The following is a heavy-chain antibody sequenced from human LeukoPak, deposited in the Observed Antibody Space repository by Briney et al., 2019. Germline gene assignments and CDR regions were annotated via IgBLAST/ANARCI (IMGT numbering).Heavy chain of an antibody. CDR3: AKCRTVWTDAFHI. Sequence: GGSLRLSCAASGFTFSSYDMNWVRQAPWRGLEWVSSISRSGGSTFYADSVKGRFSISRDNSKNTLYLQMNSLRAEDTAVYYCAKCRTVWTDAFHIWGQGTMVTVSS. V-gene: IGHV3-23*01. CDR2: ISRSGGST. J-gene: IGHJ3*02. CDR1: GFTFSSYD. D-gene: IGHD3/OR15-3a*01.